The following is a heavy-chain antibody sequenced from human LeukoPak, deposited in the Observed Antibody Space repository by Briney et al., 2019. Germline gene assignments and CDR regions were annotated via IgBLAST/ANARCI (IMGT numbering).Heavy chain of an antibody. CDR3: ARHLTNYDILTGYRYYYYGMGV. J-gene: IGHJ6*02. D-gene: IGHD3-9*01. V-gene: IGHV5-51*01. Sequence: GESLKISCKGSGHSFTSCWIGWVSQMPGKGLEWMGIIYPGDSDTRYSPSFQGQVTISADKSISTAYLQWSSLKASDTAMYYCARHLTNYDILTGYRYYYYGMGVWGQGTMVTVSS. CDR2: IYPGDSDT. CDR1: GHSFTSCW.